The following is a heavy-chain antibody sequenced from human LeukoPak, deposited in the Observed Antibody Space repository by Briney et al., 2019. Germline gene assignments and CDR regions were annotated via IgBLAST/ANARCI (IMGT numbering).Heavy chain of an antibody. V-gene: IGHV3-7*01. CDR3: ERKTTYDILTGFSDY. J-gene: IGHJ4*02. Sequence: QAGGSLRLSCAASGLIFSNYWMSWIRQAPGKGLEWMANIEQDGSDKYYVDSVKGRFIVSRDNAKNSLYLQMNSLRAEDTAVYFCERKTTYDILTGFSDYWGQGTLVTVSS. CDR1: GLIFSNYW. CDR2: IEQDGSDK. D-gene: IGHD3-9*01.